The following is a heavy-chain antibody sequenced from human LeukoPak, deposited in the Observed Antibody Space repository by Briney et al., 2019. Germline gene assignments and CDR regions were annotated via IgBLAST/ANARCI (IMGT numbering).Heavy chain of an antibody. CDR1: GGSFSGYY. CDR2: INHSGST. CDR3: ARGRGYSYGFFVSHDY. D-gene: IGHD5-18*01. Sequence: SETLSLTCAVYGGSFSGYYWSWIRQPPGKGLEWIGEINHSGSTNYNPSLKSRVTISVDTSKNQFSLKLSSVTAADTAVYYCARGRGYSYGFFVSHDYRGQGTLVTVSS. V-gene: IGHV4-34*01. J-gene: IGHJ4*02.